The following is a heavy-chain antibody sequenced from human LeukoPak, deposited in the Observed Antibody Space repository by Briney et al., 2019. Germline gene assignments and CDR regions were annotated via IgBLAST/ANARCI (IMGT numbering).Heavy chain of an antibody. D-gene: IGHD6-13*01. V-gene: IGHV3-21*01. Sequence: GGSLRLSCAASGFSLSNYAMGWVRQAPGKGLEWVSSISSSSSYIYYADSVKGRFTISRDNAKNSLYLQMNSLRAEDTAVYYCARAGIAAAGQYYYYYGMDVWGQGTTVTVSS. CDR2: ISSSSSYI. J-gene: IGHJ6*02. CDR3: ARAGIAAAGQYYYYYGMDV. CDR1: GFSLSNYA.